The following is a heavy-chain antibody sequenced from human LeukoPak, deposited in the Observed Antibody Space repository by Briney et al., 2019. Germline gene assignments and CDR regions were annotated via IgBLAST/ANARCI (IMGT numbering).Heavy chain of an antibody. CDR2: ISGSGSNT. CDR3: AKGTYDSRGHFDY. Sequence: GGSLRLSCAASGFTFSSYAMTWVRLAPGKGLEWVSGISGSGSNTYYADSVKGRFTISRDNSKNTLYLQMNSLRAEDTAAYYCAKGTYDSRGHFDYWGQGTLVSVSS. CDR1: GFTFSSYA. V-gene: IGHV3-23*01. D-gene: IGHD3-22*01. J-gene: IGHJ4*02.